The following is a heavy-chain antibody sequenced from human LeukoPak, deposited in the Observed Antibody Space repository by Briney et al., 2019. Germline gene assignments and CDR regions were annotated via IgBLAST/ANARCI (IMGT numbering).Heavy chain of an antibody. J-gene: IGHJ4*02. V-gene: IGHV3-53*01. CDR2: IYSGGRT. CDR3: ARGCFYDRSPYCPFDY. Sequence: GGTVRLSCAASGFIVSNNDMSWVRQAPGKGLEWVSLIYSGGRTYYADSVKGRFTISRDNSKNTLYHQMNSLRGEDTAVYYCARGCFYDRSPYCPFDYWGQGTLVTVSS. D-gene: IGHD3-22*01. CDR1: GFIVSNND.